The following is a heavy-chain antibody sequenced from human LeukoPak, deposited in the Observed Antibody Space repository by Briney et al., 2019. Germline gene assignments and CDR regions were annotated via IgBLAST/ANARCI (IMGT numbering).Heavy chain of an antibody. V-gene: IGHV1-3*01. Sequence: GASVEVSCKASGYTFTSYAMHWVRQAPGQRLEWMGWINAGNGNTKYSQKFQGRVTITRDTSASTAYMELSSLRSEDTAVYYCARVAFGELLPDYWGQGTLVTVSS. J-gene: IGHJ4*02. CDR3: ARVAFGELLPDY. CDR1: GYTFTSYA. D-gene: IGHD1-26*01. CDR2: INAGNGNT.